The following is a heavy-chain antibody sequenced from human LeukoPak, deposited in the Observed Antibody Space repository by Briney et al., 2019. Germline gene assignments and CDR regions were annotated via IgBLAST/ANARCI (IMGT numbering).Heavy chain of an antibody. J-gene: IGHJ4*02. Sequence: GGSLRLSCEASGFTFSNYAMSWVRQAPGKGLEWVSTISGSGGNAHYADSLKGRFTISRDNPKNTLYLQMNSLRAEDTAVYYCAKDYHFWSGYPTYFDYWGQGTPVTVSS. D-gene: IGHD3-3*01. V-gene: IGHV3-23*01. CDR2: ISGSGGNA. CDR1: GFTFSNYA. CDR3: AKDYHFWSGYPTYFDY.